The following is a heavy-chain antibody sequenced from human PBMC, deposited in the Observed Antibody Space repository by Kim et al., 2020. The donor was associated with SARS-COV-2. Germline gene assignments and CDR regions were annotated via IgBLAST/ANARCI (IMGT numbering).Heavy chain of an antibody. CDR2: VDPIFGTT. Sequence: SVKVSCKASGGTFNDFPVSWVRQAPGQGLEWMGGVDPIFGTTKYPQKSQGRVTITADESTSTAYMEMSSLKYEDTAVYYCAAFDRHEANYGFEYWGQGT. D-gene: IGHD3-16*01. V-gene: IGHV1-69*13. J-gene: IGHJ4*02. CDR3: AAFDRHEANYGFEY. CDR1: GGTFNDFP.